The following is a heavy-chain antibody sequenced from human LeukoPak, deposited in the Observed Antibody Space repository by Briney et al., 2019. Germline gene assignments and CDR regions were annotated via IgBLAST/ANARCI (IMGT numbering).Heavy chain of an antibody. Sequence: PSGTLSLTCTVSGGPISTYYWSWIRQPPGKGLEWIGYIFYSGNTNYNPSLKSRVTISVDTSKKQFSLKLISVTAADTAVYYCARGTSWAYYYMDVWGKGTTVTISS. CDR3: ARGTSWAYYYMDV. CDR2: IFYSGNT. V-gene: IGHV4-59*01. D-gene: IGHD2-2*01. J-gene: IGHJ6*03. CDR1: GGPISTYY.